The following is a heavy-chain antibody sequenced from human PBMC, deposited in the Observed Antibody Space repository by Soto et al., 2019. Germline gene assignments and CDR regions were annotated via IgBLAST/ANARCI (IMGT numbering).Heavy chain of an antibody. V-gene: IGHV1-8*01. D-gene: IGHD1-1*01. CDR1: GYTFTSYD. CDR2: MNPNSGNA. J-gene: IGHJ6*03. Sequence: ASVKVSCKASGYTFTSYDVTWVRQAPGQGLEWMGWMNPNSGNAGYAQKFQGRVTMTRDTSISTAYMELSSLTTDDTAVYYCARRRVERGPRRDYYYYYMDVWGKGTTVTVSS. CDR3: ARRRVERGPRRDYYYYYMDV.